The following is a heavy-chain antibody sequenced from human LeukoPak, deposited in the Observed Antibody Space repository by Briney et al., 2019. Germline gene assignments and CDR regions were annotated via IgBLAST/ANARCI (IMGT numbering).Heavy chain of an antibody. V-gene: IGHV3-30*18. CDR1: GFTFSNYD. D-gene: IGHD3-3*01. J-gene: IGHJ4*02. CDR3: AKENDFVY. CDR2: ISYDGTNK. Sequence: GRSLRLSCAASGFTFSNYDMHWVRQAPGKGLEWVAVISYDGTNKYYADSVKGRFTISRDNSKSTLYLQMNSLRAEDTAVYYCAKENDFVYWGQGTLVTVSP.